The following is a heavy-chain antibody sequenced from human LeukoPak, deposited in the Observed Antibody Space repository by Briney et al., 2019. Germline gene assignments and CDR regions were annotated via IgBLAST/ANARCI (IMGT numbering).Heavy chain of an antibody. V-gene: IGHV3-30*02. CDR1: GFTFDDYA. CDR2: IRNDGSKK. CDR3: AKRDNGGDSGIDY. J-gene: IGHJ4*02. D-gene: IGHD4-23*01. Sequence: GRSLRLSCAASGFTFDDYAIHWVRQAPGKGPEWVAFIRNDGSKKFYADALKGRFTISRDNSKNTLYLQVNSLRLDDTAVYYCAKRDNGGDSGIDYWGQGTLVTVSS.